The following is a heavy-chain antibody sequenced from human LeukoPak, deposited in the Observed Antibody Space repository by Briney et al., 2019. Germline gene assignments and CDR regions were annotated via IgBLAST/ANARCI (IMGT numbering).Heavy chain of an antibody. D-gene: IGHD3-22*01. Sequence: SETLSLTCDVYGGSFSGFYWSWIRQPPRKGLEWIGEINHSGSTYYNPSLKSRVTISVDTSKNQFSLKLTSVTAADTAVYYCATLGEYYDSSGYYYNWGQGTLVTVSS. CDR1: GGSFSGFY. CDR3: ATLGEYYDSSGYYYN. V-gene: IGHV4-34*01. J-gene: IGHJ4*02. CDR2: INHSGST.